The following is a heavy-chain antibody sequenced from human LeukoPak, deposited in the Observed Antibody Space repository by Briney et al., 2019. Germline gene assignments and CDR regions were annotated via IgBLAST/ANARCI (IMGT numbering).Heavy chain of an antibody. D-gene: IGHD4/OR15-4a*01. Sequence: PSETLSLTCTVSGGSISHYYWSWIRQPPGKGLEWIGYIYYSGTTNYNPSFKSRVTISVDTSKNQFSLKLNSVTAADTAVCYCAREDPQTKVPEGMDVWGQGTTVTVSS. CDR1: GGSISHYY. CDR2: IYYSGTT. V-gene: IGHV4-59*01. CDR3: AREDPQTKVPEGMDV. J-gene: IGHJ6*02.